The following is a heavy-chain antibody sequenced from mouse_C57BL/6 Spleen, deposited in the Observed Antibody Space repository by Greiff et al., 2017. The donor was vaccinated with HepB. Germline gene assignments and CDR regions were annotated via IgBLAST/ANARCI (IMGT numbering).Heavy chain of an antibody. J-gene: IGHJ3*01. CDR2: IDPEDGDT. CDR1: GFNIKDYY. V-gene: IGHV14-1*01. Sequence: EVQLQQSGAELVRPGASVKLSCTASGFNIKDYYMHWVKQRPEQGLEWIGRIDPEDGDTEYAPKFQGKATMTADTSSNTAYLQLSSLTSEDTAVYYCTTGEWDGYGLFAYWGQGTLVTVSA. CDR3: TTGEWDGYGLFAY. D-gene: IGHD2-2*01.